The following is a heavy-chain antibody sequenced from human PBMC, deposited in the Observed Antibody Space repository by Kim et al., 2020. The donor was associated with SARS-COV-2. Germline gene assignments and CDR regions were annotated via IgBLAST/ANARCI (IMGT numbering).Heavy chain of an antibody. CDR1: GFTFSSYA. CDR2: ISGSGGST. V-gene: IGHV3-23*01. Sequence: GGSLRLSCAASGFTFSSYAMSWVRQAPGKGLEWVSAISGSGGSTYYADSVKGRFTISRDNSKNTLYLQMNSLRAEDTAVYYCAKEPPTYYYDSRVVNWFDPWGQGTLVTVSS. D-gene: IGHD3-22*01. J-gene: IGHJ5*02. CDR3: AKEPPTYYYDSRVVNWFDP.